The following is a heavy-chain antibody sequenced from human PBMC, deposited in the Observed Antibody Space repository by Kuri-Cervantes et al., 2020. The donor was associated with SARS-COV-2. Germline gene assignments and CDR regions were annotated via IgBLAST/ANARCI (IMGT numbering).Heavy chain of an antibody. Sequence: ESLKISWAVYGGSFSGYYWSWSRQPPGKGLEWIRENNHSGSTNYNPPLKSRVTISVDTSKNQFSLKLSSVTAADTAVYYCARGRRGVPATVFDYWGQGTLVTVSS. V-gene: IGHV4-34*01. D-gene: IGHD2-2*01. CDR2: NNHSGST. CDR3: ARGRRGVPATVFDY. CDR1: GGSFSGYY. J-gene: IGHJ4*02.